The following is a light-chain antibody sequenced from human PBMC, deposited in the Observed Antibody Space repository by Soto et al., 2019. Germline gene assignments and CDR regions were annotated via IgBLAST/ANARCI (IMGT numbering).Light chain of an antibody. CDR3: QSYDSSLRVL. V-gene: IGLV1-40*01. Sequence: QSALTQPRSVSGAPGQRVTISCTGDSSNIGAGYDVHWYQQLPGTAPKLLIYVNINRPSGVPDRFSASRSDSSASLAITGLQAEDEADYYCQSYDSSLRVLFGGGTKVTVL. CDR1: SSNIGAGYD. J-gene: IGLJ2*01. CDR2: VNI.